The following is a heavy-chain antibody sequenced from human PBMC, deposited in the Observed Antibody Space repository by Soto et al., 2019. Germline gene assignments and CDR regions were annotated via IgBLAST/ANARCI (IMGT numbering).Heavy chain of an antibody. CDR2: IYYSGST. CDR3: ARHFSVDYFDY. Sequence: SETLSLTCTVSGGSISSGGYYWSWIRQHPGKGLEWIGYIYYSGSTYYNPSLKSRVTISVDTSKNQFSLKLSSVTAADTAVYYCARHFSVDYFDYWGQGALVTVAS. CDR1: GGSISSGGYY. V-gene: IGHV4-31*03. J-gene: IGHJ4*02.